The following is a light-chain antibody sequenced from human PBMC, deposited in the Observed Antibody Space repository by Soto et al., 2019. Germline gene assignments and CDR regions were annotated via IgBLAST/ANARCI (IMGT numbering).Light chain of an antibody. CDR2: AAG. Sequence: EIVLTQSPGPLSLSPGERATLSCRASQTVNSNYLAWYQQKPGQAPRLLIYAAGSRATGIPDRFSGSGSGTDFILTISRLEPEDFAVYFCQQYGNSPVAFGQGTRVEIK. J-gene: IGKJ1*01. CDR3: QQYGNSPVA. V-gene: IGKV3-20*01. CDR1: QTVNSNY.